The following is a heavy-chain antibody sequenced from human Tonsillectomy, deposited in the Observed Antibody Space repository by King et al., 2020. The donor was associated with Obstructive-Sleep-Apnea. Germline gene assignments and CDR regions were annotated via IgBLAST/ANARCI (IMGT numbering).Heavy chain of an antibody. V-gene: IGHV4-39*07. J-gene: IGHJ4*02. D-gene: IGHD5-24*01. Sequence: QLQESGPGLVKPSETLSLTCTVSGGSISSSSYYWGWIRQPPGKGLEWIGSLYYSGSTYYNPSLKSRDTISVDTSKNQFSLKLSSVTAADTAVYYCARGGMRWLQLDYWGQGTLVTVSS. CDR2: LYYSGST. CDR1: GGSISSSSYY. CDR3: ARGGMRWLQLDY.